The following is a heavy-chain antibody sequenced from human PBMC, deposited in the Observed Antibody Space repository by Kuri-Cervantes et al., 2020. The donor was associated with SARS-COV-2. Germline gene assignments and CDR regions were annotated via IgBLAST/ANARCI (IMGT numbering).Heavy chain of an antibody. CDR3: ARATLAVAGDNFDY. J-gene: IGHJ4*02. CDR1: GGTFSSYA. Sequence: GGSLRLSCKASGGTFSSYAINWVRQATGQGLEWMGWMNPNSGNTNYAQKLQGRVTMTTDTSTSTAYMELRSLRSDDTAVYYCARATLAVAGDNFDYWGQGTLVTVSS. D-gene: IGHD6-19*01. CDR2: MNPNSGNT. V-gene: IGHV1-18*01.